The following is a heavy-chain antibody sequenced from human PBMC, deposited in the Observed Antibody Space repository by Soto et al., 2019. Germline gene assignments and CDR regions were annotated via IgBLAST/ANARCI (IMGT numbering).Heavy chain of an antibody. V-gene: IGHV4-34*01. CDR2: INHSGST. D-gene: IGHD3-10*01. CDR3: ARAYYYPTPIDY. CDR1: GGSFSGYY. Sequence: SETLSLTCAVYGGSFSGYYWSWIRQPPGKGLEWIGEINHSGSTNYNPSLKSRVTISVGTSKNQFSLKLSSVTAADTAVYYYARAYYYPTPIDYWGQGTLVTVSS. J-gene: IGHJ4*02.